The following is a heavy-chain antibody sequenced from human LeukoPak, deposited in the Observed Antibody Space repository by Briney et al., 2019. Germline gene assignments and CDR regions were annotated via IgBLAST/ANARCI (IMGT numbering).Heavy chain of an antibody. D-gene: IGHD6-6*01. V-gene: IGHV3-30*03. J-gene: IGHJ4*02. CDR3: ARVGIEYSSSSGFDY. CDR2: ISYDGSNK. CDR1: GFTFSSYG. Sequence: GGSLRLSCAASGFTFSSYGMHWVRQAPGKGLEWVAVISYDGSNKYYADSVKGRFTISRDNSKNTLYLQMNSLRAEDTAVYYCARVGIEYSSSSGFDYWGQGTLVTVSS.